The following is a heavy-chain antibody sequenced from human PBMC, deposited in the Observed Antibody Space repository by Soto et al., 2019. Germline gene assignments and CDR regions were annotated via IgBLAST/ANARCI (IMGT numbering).Heavy chain of an antibody. CDR1: GGSISSGDYY. Sequence: QVQLQESGPGLVKPSQTLSLTCTVSGGSISSGDYYWSWIRQPPGKGLEWIGYIYYSGSTYYNPSLKSRVTISVDTSKNQFSLKLSSVTAADTAVYYCARGDFWSVGLAYGMDVWGQGTTVTVSS. V-gene: IGHV4-30-4*01. CDR2: IYYSGST. D-gene: IGHD3-3*01. J-gene: IGHJ6*02. CDR3: ARGDFWSVGLAYGMDV.